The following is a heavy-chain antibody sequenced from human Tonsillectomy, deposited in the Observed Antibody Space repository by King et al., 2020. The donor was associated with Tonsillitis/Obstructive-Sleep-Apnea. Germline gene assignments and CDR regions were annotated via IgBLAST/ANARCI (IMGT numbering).Heavy chain of an antibody. Sequence: VQLPQSGPGLVKPSQTLSLTCAISGDSVSSNRAAWNWIRQSPSRGLEWLGRTYYKSKWYNDYAESVESRITITPDTAKNQFSLQLNSVTPEDTAIYYRARGEPPPDDAFDVWGQGTMVTVSS. CDR1: GDSVSSNRAA. V-gene: IGHV6-1*01. CDR2: TYYKSKWYN. CDR3: ARGEPPPDDAFDV. J-gene: IGHJ3*01. D-gene: IGHD1-14*01.